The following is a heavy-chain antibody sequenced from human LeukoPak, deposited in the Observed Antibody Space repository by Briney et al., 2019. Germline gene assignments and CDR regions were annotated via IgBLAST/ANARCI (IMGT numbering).Heavy chain of an antibody. V-gene: IGHV4-59*08. CDR1: GGSISSYY. J-gene: IGHJ3*02. CDR2: IYYSGST. CDR3: ARERIVGATLDI. Sequence: SETLSLTCTVSGGSISSYYWSWIRQPPGKGLEWIGYIYYSGSTNYNPSLKSRVTISVDTSKNQFSLKLSSVTAADTAVYYCARERIVGATLDIWGQGTMVTVSS. D-gene: IGHD1-26*01.